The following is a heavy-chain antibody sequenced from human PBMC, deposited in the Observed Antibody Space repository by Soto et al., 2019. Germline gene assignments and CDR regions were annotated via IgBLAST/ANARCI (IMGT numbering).Heavy chain of an antibody. CDR2: IYYSGST. CDR1: GDSISSYY. J-gene: IGHJ5*02. V-gene: IGHV4-59*08. D-gene: IGHD4-17*01. Sequence: SETLSLTCTVSGDSISSYYWSWIRQPPGKGLEWIGYIYYSGSTNYNPSLQSRVTISVDTSKNQFSLKLSSVTAADTAVYYCARGIKYGDYSRWFDPWGQGTLVTVSS. CDR3: ARGIKYGDYSRWFDP.